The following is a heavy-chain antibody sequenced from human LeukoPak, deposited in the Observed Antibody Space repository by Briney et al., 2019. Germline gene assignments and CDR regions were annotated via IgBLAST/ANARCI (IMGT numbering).Heavy chain of an antibody. Sequence: SVKVSCKASGGVFTTYAVSWVRQAPGQGLEWMGSTIPFLGTTNYAQKFQGRVTITADEPTRTAYMELTYVRSDDTAVYYCTIIPNVILFTHYFEYWGQGTLVTVSS. V-gene: IGHV1-69*11. J-gene: IGHJ4*02. CDR3: TIIPNVILFTHYFEY. CDR2: TIPFLGTT. D-gene: IGHD2-21*01. CDR1: GGVFTTYA.